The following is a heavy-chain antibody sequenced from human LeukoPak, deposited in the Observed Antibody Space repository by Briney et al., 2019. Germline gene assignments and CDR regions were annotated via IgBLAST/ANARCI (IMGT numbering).Heavy chain of an antibody. CDR1: GFTFSSYA. CDR2: ISGSGGGT. D-gene: IGHD3-22*01. J-gene: IGHJ4*02. V-gene: IGHV3-23*01. Sequence: PGGSLRLSCAASGFTFSSYAMSWVRQAPGKGLEWVSAISGSGGGTYYADSVKGRFTISRDNSKNTLYLQMNSLRAEDTAVYYCAKALYYYDSSGYYSYYSDYWGQGTLVTVSS. CDR3: AKALYYYDSSGYYSYYSDY.